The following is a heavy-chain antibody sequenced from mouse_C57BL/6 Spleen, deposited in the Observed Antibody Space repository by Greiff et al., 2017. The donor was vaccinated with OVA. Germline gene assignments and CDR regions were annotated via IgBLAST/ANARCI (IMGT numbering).Heavy chain of an antibody. CDR3: ARTPPYYYGSSPYYAMDY. D-gene: IGHD1-1*01. J-gene: IGHJ4*01. CDR2: IWTGGGT. CDR1: GFSLTSYA. V-gene: IGHV2-9-1*01. Sequence: QVQLKESGPGLVAPSQRLSITCTVSGFSLTSYAISWVRQPPGKGLEWLGVIWTGGGTNYNSALKSRLSISKDNSKSQVFLKMNSLQTDDTARYYCARTPPYYYGSSPYYAMDYWGQGTSVTVSS.